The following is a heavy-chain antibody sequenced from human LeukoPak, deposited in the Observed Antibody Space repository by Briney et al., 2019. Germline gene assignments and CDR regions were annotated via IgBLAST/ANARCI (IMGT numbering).Heavy chain of an antibody. D-gene: IGHD2-8*02. CDR1: GYSFTRFG. J-gene: IGHJ4*02. CDR2: ISALYGHT. Sequence: ASVKVSCKASGYSFTRFGITWVRQAPGQGLEWMGWISALYGHTNYAQKFQGRVTMTTDTSTSTAYMELRSLRSDDTAVYYCARDFYHGHCAGLSCFLLDSWGQGALVIVSP. CDR3: ARDFYHGHCAGLSCFLLDS. V-gene: IGHV1-18*01.